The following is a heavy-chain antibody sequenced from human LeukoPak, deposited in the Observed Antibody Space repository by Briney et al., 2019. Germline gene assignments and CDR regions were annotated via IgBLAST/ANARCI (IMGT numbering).Heavy chain of an antibody. D-gene: IGHD6-13*01. V-gene: IGHV3-30*18. CDR2: ISYDGSNK. CDR3: AKASDPGYIDY. Sequence: PGRSLRLSCAASGFTFSSYGMHWVRQAPGKGLEWVAVISYDGSNKYYADSVKGRFTISRDNSKNTLYLQMNSLRAEDTAVYYCAKASDPGYIDYWGQGTLVTVSS. CDR1: GFTFSSYG. J-gene: IGHJ4*02.